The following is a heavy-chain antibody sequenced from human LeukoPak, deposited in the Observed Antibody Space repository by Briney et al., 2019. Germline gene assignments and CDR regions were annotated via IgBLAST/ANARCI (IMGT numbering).Heavy chain of an antibody. D-gene: IGHD4-23*01. CDR2: ILTSGST. CDR3: AREFSYGSNGRGFDY. Sequence: SETLSLTCTASSGSISSYYWSWIRQPAGKGLEWIGRILTSGSTNYNPSLQSRVTMSVDTSKNQFSLKLNSMTAADTAVYYCAREFSYGSNGRGFDYWGQGTLVTVFS. V-gene: IGHV4-4*07. CDR1: SGSISSYY. J-gene: IGHJ4*02.